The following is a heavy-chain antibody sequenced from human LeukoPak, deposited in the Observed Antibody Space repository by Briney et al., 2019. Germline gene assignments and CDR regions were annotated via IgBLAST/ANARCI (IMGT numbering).Heavy chain of an antibody. CDR1: GGSISSSSYY. CDR3: ARIPTNAVPSAHNGFDI. V-gene: IGHV4-39*01. D-gene: IGHD6-19*01. J-gene: IGHJ3*02. Sequence: SETLSLTCTVSGGSISSSSYYWGWIRQPPGKGLEWIGSIYYSGSTYYNPSLKSRVTISVDTSKNQFSLRLNSVTAADTSIYYCARIPTNAVPSAHNGFDIWAKGQCSPSLQ. CDR2: IYYSGST.